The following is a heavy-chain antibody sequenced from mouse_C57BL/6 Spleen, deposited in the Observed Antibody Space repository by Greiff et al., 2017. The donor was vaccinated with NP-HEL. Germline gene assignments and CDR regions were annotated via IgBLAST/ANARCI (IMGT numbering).Heavy chain of an antibody. CDR3: ARRDGYDEEGYFDY. Sequence: QVHVKQSGAELVKPGASVKMSCKASGYTFTTYPIEWMKQNHGKSLEWIGNFHPYNDDTKYNEKFKGKATLTVEKSSSTVYLELSRLTSDDSAVYYCARRDGYDEEGYFDYWGQGTTLTVSS. D-gene: IGHD2-2*01. CDR1: GYTFTTYP. CDR2: FHPYNDDT. V-gene: IGHV1-47*01. J-gene: IGHJ2*01.